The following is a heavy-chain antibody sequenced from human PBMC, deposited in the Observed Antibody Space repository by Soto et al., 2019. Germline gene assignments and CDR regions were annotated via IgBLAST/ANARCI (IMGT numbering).Heavy chain of an antibody. V-gene: IGHV3-72*01. CDR2: TRNKANSYTT. Sequence: PGGSLRLSCAASGFTFSDHYMDWVRQAPGKGLEWVGRTRNKANSYTTEYAASVKGRFTISRDDSKNSLYLQMNSLKTEDTAVYYCARGSSSSWDYYFDYWGQGTLVTVSS. D-gene: IGHD6-13*01. J-gene: IGHJ4*02. CDR1: GFTFSDHY. CDR3: ARGSSSSWDYYFDY.